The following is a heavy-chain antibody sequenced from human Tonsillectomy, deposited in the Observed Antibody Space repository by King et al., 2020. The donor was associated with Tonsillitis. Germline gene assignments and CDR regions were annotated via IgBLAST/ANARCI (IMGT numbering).Heavy chain of an antibody. CDR3: AKVSGGYYSYPLDY. V-gene: IGHV3-30*18. Sequence: VQLVESGGGVVQPGRSLRLSCAASGFTFSSYGMHWVRQAPGKGLEWVAVISYDGSNKFYADSLKGRFTISRDNSKNTLYLQMNSLRAEDTAVYYCAKVSGGYYSYPLDYWGQGTLVTVSS. J-gene: IGHJ4*02. CDR1: GFTFSSYG. D-gene: IGHD3-22*01. CDR2: ISYDGSNK.